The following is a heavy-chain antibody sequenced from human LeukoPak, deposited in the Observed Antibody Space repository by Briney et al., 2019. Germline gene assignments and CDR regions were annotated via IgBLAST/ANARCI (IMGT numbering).Heavy chain of an antibody. Sequence: SETLSLTCAVYGGSFSGYYWSWIRQPPGKGLEWIGEINHSGSTNYNPSLKSRVTISIDTSKKHFSLKLTSVTAADTAVYYCAKSLSAYGPYGDYGAFDYWGQGTLVTVSS. CDR1: GGSFSGYY. CDR3: AKSLSAYGPYGDYGAFDY. D-gene: IGHD4-17*01. CDR2: INHSGST. J-gene: IGHJ4*02. V-gene: IGHV4-34*01.